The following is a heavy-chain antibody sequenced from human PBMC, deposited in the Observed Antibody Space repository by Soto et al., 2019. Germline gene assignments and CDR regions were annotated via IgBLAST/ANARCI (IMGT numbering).Heavy chain of an antibody. V-gene: IGHV3-30-3*01. CDR3: ARDWGDYYDSSGYYLGI. D-gene: IGHD3-22*01. CDR1: GFTFSSYA. CDR2: ISYDGSNK. Sequence: GGSLRLSCAASGFTFSSYAMHWVRQAPGKGLEWVAVISYDGSNKYYADSVKGRFTISRDNSKNTLYLQMNSLRAEDTAVYYCARDWGDYYDSSGYYLGIWGQGTMVTVSS. J-gene: IGHJ3*02.